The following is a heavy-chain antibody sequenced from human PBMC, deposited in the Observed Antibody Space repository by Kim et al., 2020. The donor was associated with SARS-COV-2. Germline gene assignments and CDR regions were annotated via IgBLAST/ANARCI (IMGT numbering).Heavy chain of an antibody. CDR2: ISAYNGNT. V-gene: IGHV1-18*01. CDR1: GYTFTSYG. J-gene: IGHJ4*02. CDR3: ARVVTSTWELQPYYFDY. Sequence: ASVKVSCKASGYTFTSYGISWVRQAPGQGLEWMGGISAYNGNTNYAQKLQGRVTMTTDTSTSTAYMELRSLRSDDTAVYYCARVVTSTWELQPYYFDYWGQGTLVTVSS. D-gene: IGHD1-26*01.